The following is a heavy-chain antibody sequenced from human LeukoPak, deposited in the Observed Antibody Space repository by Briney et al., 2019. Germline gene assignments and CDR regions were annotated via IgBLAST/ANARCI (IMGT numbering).Heavy chain of an antibody. CDR2: INPNSGGT. CDR3: ARVEDYSGSSQLGY. Sequence: ASVKVSCKASGYTFADCYVHWVRQAPGQGLEWMGRINPNSGGTNYAQKFQGRVTMTSDTSISTAYMELGRLTSGDTAVYYCARVEDYSGSSQLGYWGQGTLVTVSS. J-gene: IGHJ4*02. V-gene: IGHV1-2*06. CDR1: GYTFADCY. D-gene: IGHD1-26*01.